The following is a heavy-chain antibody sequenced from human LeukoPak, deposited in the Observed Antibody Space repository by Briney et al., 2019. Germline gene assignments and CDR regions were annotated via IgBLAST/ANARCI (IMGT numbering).Heavy chain of an antibody. J-gene: IGHJ5*02. CDR3: ARGSTYPGIAAAGLWFDP. D-gene: IGHD6-13*01. Sequence: SETLSLTCTVSGGSISSSSYYWGWIRQPPGKGLEWIGNIYYTGNTYYNPSLKSRVTISVDTSKNQFSLKLSSVTAADTAVYYCARGSTYPGIAAAGLWFDPWGQGTLVTVSS. CDR1: GGSISSSSYY. V-gene: IGHV4-39*07. CDR2: IYYTGNT.